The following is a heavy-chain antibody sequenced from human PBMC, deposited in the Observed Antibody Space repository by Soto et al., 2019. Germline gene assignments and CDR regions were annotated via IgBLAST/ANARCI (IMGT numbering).Heavy chain of an antibody. V-gene: IGHV1-18*01. Sequence: QVQLVQSGAEVKKPGASVKVSCKASGYTFTSYGISWVRQAPGQGLEWMGWISAYNGNTNYAQKLQGRVTMTTDTSTSKGYMEVGSLRSDDTAVYYWARAGGVVVPAVHYYYYMDVWGKGTTVTVSS. CDR2: ISAYNGNT. J-gene: IGHJ6*03. CDR1: GYTFTSYG. CDR3: ARAGGVVVPAVHYYYYMDV. D-gene: IGHD2-2*01.